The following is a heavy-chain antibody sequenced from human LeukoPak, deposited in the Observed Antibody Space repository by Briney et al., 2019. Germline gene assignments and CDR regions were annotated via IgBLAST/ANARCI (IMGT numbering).Heavy chain of an antibody. V-gene: IGHV4-4*07. CDR2: IYTSGST. CDR1: GGSISSYY. D-gene: IGHD6-13*01. Sequence: SETLSLTCTVSGGSISSYYWSWIRQPAGKGLEWIGRIYTSGSTNYNPSLKSRVTISVDTSKNQFSLKLSSVTAADTAVYYCARLDGYSSSWYVNYWGQGSLVTVSS. CDR3: ARLDGYSSSWYVNY. J-gene: IGHJ4*02.